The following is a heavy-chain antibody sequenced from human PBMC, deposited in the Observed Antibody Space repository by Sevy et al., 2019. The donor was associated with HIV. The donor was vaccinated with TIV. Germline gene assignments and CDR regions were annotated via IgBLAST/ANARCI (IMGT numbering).Heavy chain of an antibody. J-gene: IGHJ6*02. CDR1: GFSLSTSGVG. Sequence: SGPTLVNPTQTLTLTCTFSGFSLSTSGVGVGWIRQPPGKALEWLALIYWNDDKRYSPSLKSRLTITKDTSKNQVVLTXTNMDPVDTATYYCAHSRYCSSTSCYDYYYYGMDVWGQGTTVTVSS. V-gene: IGHV2-5*01. CDR3: AHSRYCSSTSCYDYYYYGMDV. D-gene: IGHD2-2*01. CDR2: IYWNDDK.